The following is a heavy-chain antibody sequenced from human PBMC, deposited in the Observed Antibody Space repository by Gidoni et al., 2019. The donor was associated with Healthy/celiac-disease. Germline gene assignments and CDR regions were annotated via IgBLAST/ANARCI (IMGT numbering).Heavy chain of an antibody. CDR1: GGTFSSYT. CDR3: AGVSSGYGRFDY. V-gene: IGHV1-69*02. J-gene: IGHJ4*02. Sequence: QVQLVQSGAEVKKPGSSVKVSCKASGGTFSSYTISWVRQAPGQGLEWMGRIIPILGIANYAQKFQGRVTITADKSTSTAYMELSSLRSEDTAVYYCAGVSSGYGRFDYWGQGTLVTVSS. D-gene: IGHD3-22*01. CDR2: IIPILGIA.